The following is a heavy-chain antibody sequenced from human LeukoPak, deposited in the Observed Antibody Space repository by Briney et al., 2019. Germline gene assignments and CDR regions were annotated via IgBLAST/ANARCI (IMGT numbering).Heavy chain of an antibody. CDR1: GFTFSDYY. V-gene: IGHV3-11*06. Sequence: PGGSLRLSCAASGFTFSDYYMSWIRQAPGKGLELVSYISTTSSFTKYADSVKGRFTISRDNAKNSLYLQMNSLRAEDTAVYYCARNTGTYDYWGQGTLVTVSS. CDR2: ISTTSSFT. D-gene: IGHD1-1*01. CDR3: ARNTGTYDY. J-gene: IGHJ4*02.